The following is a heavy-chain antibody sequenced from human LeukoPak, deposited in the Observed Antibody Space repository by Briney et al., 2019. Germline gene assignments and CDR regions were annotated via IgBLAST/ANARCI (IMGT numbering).Heavy chain of an antibody. CDR1: GYTFTSSG. CDR3: ARDSVPRGYSYGLDY. Sequence: ASVRVSCKASGYTFTSSGISWVRQAPGQGLEWMGWINPNSGGTNYAQKFQGRVTMTRDTSISTAYMELSRLRSDDTAVYYCARDSVPRGYSYGLDYWGQGTLVTVSS. J-gene: IGHJ4*02. V-gene: IGHV1-2*02. D-gene: IGHD5-18*01. CDR2: INPNSGGT.